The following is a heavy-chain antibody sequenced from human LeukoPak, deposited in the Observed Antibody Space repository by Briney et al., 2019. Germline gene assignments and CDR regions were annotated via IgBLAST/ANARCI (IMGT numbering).Heavy chain of an antibody. CDR1: GGTFSSYA. CDR3: ARVLIAVAGTLDH. V-gene: IGHV1-69*06. J-gene: IGHJ4*02. D-gene: IGHD6-19*01. Sequence: SVKVSCKASGGTFSSYAISWVRQAPGQGLEWMGGIIPIFGTANYAQKIQGRVTITADKSTSTAYVELSSLRSEDTAVYYCARVLIAVAGTLDHWGQGTLVTVSS. CDR2: IIPIFGTA.